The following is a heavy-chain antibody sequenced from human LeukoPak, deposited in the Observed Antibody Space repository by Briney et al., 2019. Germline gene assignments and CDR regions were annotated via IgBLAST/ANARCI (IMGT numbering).Heavy chain of an antibody. CDR2: IYSGGST. Sequence: PGGSLRLSCAASGFTVSSNYMSWVRQAPGKGLEWVSVIYSGGSTYYADSVKGRFTISRDNSKNTLYLQMNSLRAEDTAVYYCAAAPPYSSSWYYYYGMDVWGQGTTVTVSS. CDR3: AAAPPYSSSWYYYYGMDV. CDR1: GFTVSSNY. J-gene: IGHJ6*02. D-gene: IGHD6-13*01. V-gene: IGHV3-53*01.